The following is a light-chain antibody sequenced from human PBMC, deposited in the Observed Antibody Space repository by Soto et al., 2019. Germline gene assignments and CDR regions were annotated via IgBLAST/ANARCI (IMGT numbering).Light chain of an antibody. CDR2: QVS. CDR3: IQFSHFPRT. J-gene: IGKJ1*01. V-gene: IGKV2-24*01. CDR1: QSLVYSDGNTY. Sequence: VLTQTPLSSPVTLGQPASISCRSSQSLVYSDGNTYLSWLQQRPGQPPRRLIYQVSNRFSGVQDRFSGSGAETDFTLKISRVEAEDVGVYSCIQFSHFPRTFGQGTKVEIK.